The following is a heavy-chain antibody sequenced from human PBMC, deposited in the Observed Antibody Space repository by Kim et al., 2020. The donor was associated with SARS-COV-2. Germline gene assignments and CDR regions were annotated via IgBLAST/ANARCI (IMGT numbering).Heavy chain of an antibody. V-gene: IGHV3-33*06. CDR2: IWYDGSNK. CDR1: GFTFSSYG. Sequence: GGSLRLSCAASGFTFSSYGMHWVRQAPGKGLEWVAVIWYDGSNKYYADSVKGRFTISRDNSKNTLYLQMNSLRAEDTAVYYCAKDLGYSSSWLDYWGQGTLVTVSS. D-gene: IGHD6-13*01. J-gene: IGHJ4*02. CDR3: AKDLGYSSSWLDY.